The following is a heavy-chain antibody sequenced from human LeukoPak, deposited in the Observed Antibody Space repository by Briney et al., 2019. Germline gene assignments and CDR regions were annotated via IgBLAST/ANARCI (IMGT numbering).Heavy chain of an antibody. CDR2: IYYSGST. J-gene: IGHJ4*02. CDR1: CRSISSSSYD. V-gene: IGHV4-39*02. Sequence: SETLSLTRTLSCRSISSSSYDWAWIRQPPGKGPEWFGSIYYSGSTYYNPSLKSRVTISVDTSKNHFSLKLSSVTAADTAVYYCARRGDGYNLGYFDYWGQGTLVTVSS. D-gene: IGHD5-24*01. CDR3: ARRGDGYNLGYFDY.